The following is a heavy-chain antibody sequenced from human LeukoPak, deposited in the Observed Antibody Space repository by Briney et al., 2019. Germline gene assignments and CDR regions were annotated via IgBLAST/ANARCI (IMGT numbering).Heavy chain of an antibody. D-gene: IGHD6-6*01. CDR3: AGEGRSSSY. Sequence: PGGSLRLSCEASGFTFSGYWMSWVRQGPGKGLEWVANIKEDGSEKYYVDSVKGRFTISRDNAKNSLYLQMNSLRAEDTAVYYCAGEGRSSSYWGQGTLVTVSS. J-gene: IGHJ4*02. V-gene: IGHV3-7*05. CDR1: GFTFSGYW. CDR2: IKEDGSEK.